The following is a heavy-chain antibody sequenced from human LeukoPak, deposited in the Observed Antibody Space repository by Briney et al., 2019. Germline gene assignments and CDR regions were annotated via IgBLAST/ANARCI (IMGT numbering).Heavy chain of an antibody. Sequence: PSETLSLTCTVSGGSISSGSYYWSWIRQSAGKGLEWIGRIYTSGSTNYNPSLKSRVTISVDTSKNQFSLKLSSVTAADTAVYYCARAYDFWSVNYFDCWGQGTLVTVSS. V-gene: IGHV4-61*02. CDR3: ARAYDFWSVNYFDC. CDR2: IYTSGST. CDR1: GGSISSGSYY. D-gene: IGHD3-3*01. J-gene: IGHJ4*02.